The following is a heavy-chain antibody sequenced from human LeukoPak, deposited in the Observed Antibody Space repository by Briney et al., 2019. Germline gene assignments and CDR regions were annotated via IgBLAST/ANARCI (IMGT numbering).Heavy chain of an antibody. CDR3: ARHPVDTAMVTPWFDP. V-gene: IGHV4-59*08. J-gene: IGHJ5*02. Sequence: SETLSLTCNVSGGSISSNYWSWIRQPPGKGLEWIGYIYYSGSTNYNPSLKSRVTISVDTSKNQFSLKLSSVTAADTAVYYCARHPVDTAMVTPWFDPWGQGTLVTVSS. CDR1: GGSISSNY. CDR2: IYYSGST. D-gene: IGHD5-18*01.